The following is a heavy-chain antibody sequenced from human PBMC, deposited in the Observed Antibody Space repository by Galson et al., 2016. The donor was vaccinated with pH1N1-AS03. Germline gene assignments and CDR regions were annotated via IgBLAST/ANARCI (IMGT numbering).Heavy chain of an antibody. V-gene: IGHV3-13*01. CDR3: AVWGDIANTHGLDV. Sequence: SLRLSCAASGFTVSTYAMHWVRQSAGGGLEWVSLIAAVGTTEYAGSGKDRFTIVRDNIKNSLYLQMNNLRGEEAALYYCAVWGDIANTHGLDVWGKGTTVTVSS. CDR2: IAAVGTT. D-gene: IGHD2-21*02. J-gene: IGHJ6*04. CDR1: GFTVSTYA.